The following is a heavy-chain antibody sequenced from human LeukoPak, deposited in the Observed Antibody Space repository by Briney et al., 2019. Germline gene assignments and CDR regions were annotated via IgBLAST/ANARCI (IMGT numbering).Heavy chain of an antibody. CDR1: GGSFSDYY. CDR2: IDHREST. J-gene: IGHJ6*02. V-gene: IGHV4-34*01. Sequence: SETLSLTCAVYGGSFSDYYWSWIRQPPGKGLEWIGEIDHRESTTYNPSLKSRVTISVDTSKNQFSLKLNSVTAADTAVYYCASRMYYYYGMDVWGQGTTVIVSS. CDR3: ASRMYYYYGMDV.